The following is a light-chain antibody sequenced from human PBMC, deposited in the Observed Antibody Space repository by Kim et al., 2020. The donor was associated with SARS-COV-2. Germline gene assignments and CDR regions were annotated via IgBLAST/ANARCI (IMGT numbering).Light chain of an antibody. Sequence: GQSMTLSCTGTSSDVGEYNSDSWYQQHPGTGPKLIIYEVSERASGVSNRFSGSQSGNTASLTISGLRDEDEADYYCSSHTTSSSYVFGSGTQLTVL. V-gene: IGLV2-14*01. CDR2: EVS. J-gene: IGLJ1*01. CDR3: SSHTTSSSYV. CDR1: SSDVGEYNS.